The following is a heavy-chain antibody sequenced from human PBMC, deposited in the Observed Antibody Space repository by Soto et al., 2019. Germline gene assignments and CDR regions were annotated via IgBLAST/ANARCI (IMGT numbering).Heavy chain of an antibody. J-gene: IGHJ4*01. CDR3: ARGSVDTADSSXFXXY. D-gene: IGHD3-22*01. CDR1: GGSFSGNY. CDR2: INHGGGT. Sequence: ETXSLTCAVYGGSFSGNYWSWIRQPPGKGLEWIGEINHGGGTSYNPSLKSRVTISVDTSKSQCSLKLTSVTAADRAVYYSARGSVDTADSSXFXXYWGPGXPVXGS. V-gene: IGHV4-34*01.